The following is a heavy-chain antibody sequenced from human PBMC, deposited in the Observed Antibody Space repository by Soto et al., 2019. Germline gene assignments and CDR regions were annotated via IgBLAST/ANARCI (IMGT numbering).Heavy chain of an antibody. CDR2: ISAYNGNT. CDR3: ARDERSSGSYWHYYYGMDV. J-gene: IGHJ6*02. V-gene: IGHV1-18*04. CDR1: GYTFTSYG. D-gene: IGHD6-19*01. Sequence: GASVKVSCKASGYTFTSYGISWVRQAPGQGLEWMGWISAYNGNTNYAQKLQGRVTMTTDTSTSTAYMELRSLRSDDTAVYYCARDERSSGSYWHYYYGMDVWGQGTTVTVSS.